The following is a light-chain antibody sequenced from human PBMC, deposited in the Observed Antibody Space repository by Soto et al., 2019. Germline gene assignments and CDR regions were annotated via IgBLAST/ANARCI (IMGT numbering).Light chain of an antibody. CDR1: SSNIGGNT. CDR2: NNN. J-gene: IGLJ3*02. CDR3: AVWDARLNGRV. V-gene: IGLV1-44*01. Sequence: QTVVTQPPSASGTPGQRVTISCSGSSSNIGGNTVNWYQQFPGTAPNLLIYNNNERPSGVPDRFSGSKSGTSASLAISGLRSEAEADYYCAVWDARLNGRVFGGGTKLTVL.